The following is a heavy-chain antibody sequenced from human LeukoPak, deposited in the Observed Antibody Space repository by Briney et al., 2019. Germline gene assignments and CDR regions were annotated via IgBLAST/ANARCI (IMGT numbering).Heavy chain of an antibody. V-gene: IGHV3-66*01. CDR1: GFTFSSSA. CDR2: IYSGGST. D-gene: IGHD1-26*01. Sequence: GGSLRLSCAASGFTFSSSAMSWVRQAPGKGLEWVSVIYSGGSTYYADSVKGRFTISRDNSKNTLYLQMNSLRAEDTAVYYCAKWELLDYWGQGTLVTVSS. J-gene: IGHJ4*02. CDR3: AKWELLDY.